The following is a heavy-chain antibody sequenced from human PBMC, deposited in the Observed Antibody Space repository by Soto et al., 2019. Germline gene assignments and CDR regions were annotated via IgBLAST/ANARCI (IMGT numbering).Heavy chain of an antibody. J-gene: IGHJ6*03. D-gene: IGHD3-10*01. CDR3: ARLVDGSGSYYGAGYYYYMDV. Sequence: GGSLRLSCAASGFTFSSYSMNWVRQAPGKGLEWVSSISSSSSYIYYADSVRGRFTISRDNAKNSLYLQMNSLRAEDTAVYYCARLVDGSGSYYGAGYYYYMDVWGKGTTVTVSS. CDR1: GFTFSSYS. V-gene: IGHV3-21*01. CDR2: ISSSSSYI.